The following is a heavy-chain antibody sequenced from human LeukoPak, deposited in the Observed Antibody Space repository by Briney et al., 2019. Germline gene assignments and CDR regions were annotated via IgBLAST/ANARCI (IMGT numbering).Heavy chain of an antibody. V-gene: IGHV3-48*04. CDR3: ARRLTGDARSFDS. Sequence: GGSLRLSCAASGFTFSSYNMNWVRQAPGRGLEWISYISSSGAPIYYADSVKGRFTISRDNAKNSLYLQMNSLRGEDTAVYYCARRLTGDARSFDSWGQGTLVTVSS. CDR2: ISSSGAPI. CDR1: GFTFSSYN. D-gene: IGHD7-27*01. J-gene: IGHJ4*02.